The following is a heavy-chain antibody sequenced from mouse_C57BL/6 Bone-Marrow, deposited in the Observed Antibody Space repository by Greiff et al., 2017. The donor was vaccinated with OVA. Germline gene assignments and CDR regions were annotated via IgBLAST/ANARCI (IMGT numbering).Heavy chain of an antibody. V-gene: IGHV1-69*01. Sequence: QVQLQQPGAELVMPGASVKLSCKASGYTFPSYWMHWVKQRPGQGLEWIGEIDPSDSYTNYNQKFKGKSTLTVDKSSSTAYMQLSSLTSEDSAVYYCARGCTTVIASYYFDYWGQGTTLTVSS. D-gene: IGHD1-1*01. CDR2: IDPSDSYT. CDR1: GYTFPSYW. CDR3: ARGCTTVIASYYFDY. J-gene: IGHJ2*01.